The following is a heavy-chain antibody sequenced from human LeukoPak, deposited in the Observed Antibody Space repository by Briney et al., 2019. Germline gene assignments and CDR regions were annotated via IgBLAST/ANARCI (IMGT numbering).Heavy chain of an antibody. CDR2: ISGGGDST. V-gene: IGHV3-23*01. Sequence: GGSLRLSCVASGFTLSSYAMSWVRQAPGKGLEWVSSISGGGDSTYYADSVKGRFTISRDNSKNTLYLQMNILRADDTAVYYCAKDDNTSDYWGQGTLVTVSS. CDR3: AKDDNTSDY. CDR1: GFTLSSYA. D-gene: IGHD1-1*01. J-gene: IGHJ4*02.